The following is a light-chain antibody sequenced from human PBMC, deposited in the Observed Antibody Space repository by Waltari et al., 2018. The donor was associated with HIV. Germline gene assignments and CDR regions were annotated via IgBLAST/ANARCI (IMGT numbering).Light chain of an antibody. CDR1: NIRSKT. J-gene: IGLJ2*01. V-gene: IGLV3-21*02. Sequence: SYVLTQPPSVSVAPGQTARITCGGNNIRSKTVHWYQQRPGQAPVLVVFDDRDRPSGIPERFSGSSSGNTATLTISRVEAGHEADYYCQVWDSSANGVFGGGTKLTVL. CDR3: QVWDSSANGV. CDR2: DDR.